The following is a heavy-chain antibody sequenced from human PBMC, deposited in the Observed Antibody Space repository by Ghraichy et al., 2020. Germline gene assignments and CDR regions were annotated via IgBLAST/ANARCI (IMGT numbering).Heavy chain of an antibody. CDR1: GDSVSSNSAA. D-gene: IGHD3-3*01. Sequence: SQTLSLTCAISGDSVSSNSAAWNWIRQSPSRGLEWLGRTYYRSKWYNDYAVSVKSRITINPDTSKNQFSLQLNSVTPEDTAVYYCARGETSYYDFWSGYYERTFDYWGQGTLVTVSS. J-gene: IGHJ4*02. CDR2: TYYRSKWYN. CDR3: ARGETSYYDFWSGYYERTFDY. V-gene: IGHV6-1*01.